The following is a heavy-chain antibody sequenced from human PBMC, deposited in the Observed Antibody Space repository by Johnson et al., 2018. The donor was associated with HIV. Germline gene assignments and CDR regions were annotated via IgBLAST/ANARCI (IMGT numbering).Heavy chain of an antibody. CDR3: ARQLGYYYDSSGYYAEPDDAFDI. J-gene: IGHJ3*02. Sequence: VQLVESGGGVVQPGRSLILHWVASVFTFRSYTLHWVRQAAVKRLAWVATIKQDGIEQYDVDSVKVRFTIYRANAKNSLYLQMNSLRAEDTAVYYCARQLGYYYDSSGYYAEPDDAFDIWGQGTMVTVSS. V-gene: IGHV3-7*01. CDR2: IKQDGIEQ. CDR1: VFTFRSYT. D-gene: IGHD3-22*01.